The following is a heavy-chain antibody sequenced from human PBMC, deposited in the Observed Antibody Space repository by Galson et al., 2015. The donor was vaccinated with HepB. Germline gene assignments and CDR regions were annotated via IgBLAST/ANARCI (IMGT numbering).Heavy chain of an antibody. CDR2: INPSGGST. J-gene: IGHJ6*02. D-gene: IGHD2-21*02. V-gene: IGHV1-46*01. CDR1: GYTFTSYY. CDR3: ARDGGGDSDYYYGMDV. Sequence: SVKVSCKASGYTFTSYYMHWVRQAPGQGLEWMGIINPSGGSTSYAQKFQGRVTMTRDTSTSTVYMELSSLRSEDTAVYYCARDGGGDSDYYYGMDVWGQGTTVTVSS.